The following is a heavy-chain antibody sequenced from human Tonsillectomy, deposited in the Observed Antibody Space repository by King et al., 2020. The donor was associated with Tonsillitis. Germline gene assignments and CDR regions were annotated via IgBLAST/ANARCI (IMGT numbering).Heavy chain of an antibody. Sequence: VQLVESGGGLVKPGGSLRLSCAASGFTFSDYYMSWIRQAPGKGLEWVSYISNSGSRRYYADSVKGRFTISRDNAKNSLYLQMNSLGAEDTAGYYCARGTAAFGGSQNPFDYWGQGTLVTVSS. CDR3: ARGTAAFGGSQNPFDY. CDR1: GFTFSDYY. CDR2: ISNSGSRR. J-gene: IGHJ4*02. V-gene: IGHV3-11*01. D-gene: IGHD2-8*02.